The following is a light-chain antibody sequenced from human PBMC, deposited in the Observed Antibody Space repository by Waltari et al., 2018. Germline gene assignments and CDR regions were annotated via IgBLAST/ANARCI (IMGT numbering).Light chain of an antibody. J-gene: IGLJ1*01. Sequence: QSVLTQPPSVSGAPGQTVTISCTGSSSNIGTGYDVHWYQQLPGTAPKLLIHGKNNPPSGVPDRFSGAKSGTSASLAITGLQAEDEADYYCQSYDSSLSYCVFGTGTKVTVL. V-gene: IGLV1-40*01. CDR1: SSNIGTGYD. CDR3: QSYDSSLSYCV. CDR2: GKN.